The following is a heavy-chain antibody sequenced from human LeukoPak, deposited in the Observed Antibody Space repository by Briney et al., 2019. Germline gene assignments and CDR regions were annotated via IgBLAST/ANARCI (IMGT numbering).Heavy chain of an antibody. CDR1: GFTFIDYD. CDR3: ARGGIQVSGVDEFDY. V-gene: IGHV3-13*01. J-gene: IGHJ4*02. Sequence: GGSLRLSCAASGFTFIDYDMLWVRQVIGKALEWVSAIGIRGDTHHCGSVKGRFTISRDNGESPLYSQMNSLRAGDTALYYCARGGIQVSGVDEFDYWGQGTLVTVSS. CDR2: IGIRGDT. D-gene: IGHD5/OR15-5a*01.